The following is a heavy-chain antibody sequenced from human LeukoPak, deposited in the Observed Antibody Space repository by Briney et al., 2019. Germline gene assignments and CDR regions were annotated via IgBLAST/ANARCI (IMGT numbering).Heavy chain of an antibody. J-gene: IGHJ4*02. V-gene: IGHV3-23*01. D-gene: IGHD3-10*01. CDR1: GFTFSSYA. CDR2: ISGSGGST. Sequence: GGSLRLTCAASGFTFSSYAMSWVRQAPGKGLEWVSAISGSGGSTYYADSVKGRFTISRDNSKNTLYLQMNSLRAEDTAVYYCAKVASILLWFGETDYWGQGTLVTVSS. CDR3: AKVASILLWFGETDY.